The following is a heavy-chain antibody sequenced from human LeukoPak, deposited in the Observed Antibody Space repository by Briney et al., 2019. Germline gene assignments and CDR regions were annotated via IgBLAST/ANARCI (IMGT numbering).Heavy chain of an antibody. Sequence: GVSLRLSCAASGFTFNTYTMNWVRQAPGKGLVWVSRISPTGSTTSYADSVKGRFTVSRDNAKNTLYLQVNNLRAEDTAVYYCARGPNSNWSGLDFWGQGTLLTVSS. CDR3: ARGPNSNWSGLDF. J-gene: IGHJ4*02. CDR1: GFTFNTYT. V-gene: IGHV3-74*01. CDR2: ISPTGSTT. D-gene: IGHD6-6*01.